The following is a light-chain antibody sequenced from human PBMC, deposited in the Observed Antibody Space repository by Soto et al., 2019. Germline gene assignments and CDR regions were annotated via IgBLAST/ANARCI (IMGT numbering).Light chain of an antibody. Sequence: EIVLTQSPGTLSLSPGERATLSCRASQSVSSSYLAWYQQKPGQAPRLLVYGASSRATGLPDRFSGSGSGTYFTLTSSRLEPEDFAVYYCQQYGTSPLTFGGGTKVEIK. J-gene: IGKJ4*01. V-gene: IGKV3-20*01. CDR2: GAS. CDR3: QQYGTSPLT. CDR1: QSVSSSY.